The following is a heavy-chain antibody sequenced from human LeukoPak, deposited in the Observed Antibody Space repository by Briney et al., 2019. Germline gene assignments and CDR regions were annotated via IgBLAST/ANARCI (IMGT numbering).Heavy chain of an antibody. V-gene: IGHV4-59*01. CDR2: IYYSGST. CDR3: ARRTITGTTIDY. CDR1: GVSISSYY. D-gene: IGHD1-20*01. J-gene: IGHJ4*02. Sequence: PSETLSLTCTVSGVSISSYYWSWIRQPPGKGLEWIGYIYYSGSTNYNPSLKSRVTISVDTSKNQFSLKLSSVTTADTAVYYCARRTITGTTIDYWGQGTLVTVSS.